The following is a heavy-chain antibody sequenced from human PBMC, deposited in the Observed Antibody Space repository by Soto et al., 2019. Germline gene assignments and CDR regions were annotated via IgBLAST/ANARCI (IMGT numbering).Heavy chain of an antibody. D-gene: IGHD7-27*01. CDR3: ARWDLGIGAFDI. V-gene: IGHV1-18*01. CDR1: GYTFNSYG. Sequence: GAPVKVSCKDSGYTFNSYGISWVRQAPGKGLEWMGWISAYNGNTNYAQKLQGRVTMTTDTSTSTAYMELRSLRSDDTAVYYCARWDLGIGAFDIWGQGTMVTVSS. CDR2: ISAYNGNT. J-gene: IGHJ3*02.